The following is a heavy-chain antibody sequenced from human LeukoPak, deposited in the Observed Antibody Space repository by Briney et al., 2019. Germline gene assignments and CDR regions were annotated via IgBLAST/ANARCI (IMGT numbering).Heavy chain of an antibody. D-gene: IGHD6-13*01. V-gene: IGHV4-59*08. Sequence: PSETLSLTCTVSGGSINNYYWSWIRQPPGKGMEDIGHIYYSGFTNYNPSLKSRVTMSVDTSKNQFSLKLSSVTAADTAVYYCARHYGAAAGYFDYWGQGTLVTVSS. CDR2: IYYSGFT. J-gene: IGHJ4*02. CDR1: GGSINNYY. CDR3: ARHYGAAAGYFDY.